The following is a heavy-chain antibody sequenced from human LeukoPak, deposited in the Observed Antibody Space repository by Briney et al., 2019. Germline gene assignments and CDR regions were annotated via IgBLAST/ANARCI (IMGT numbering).Heavy chain of an antibody. V-gene: IGHV3-7*01. CDR2: IKQDGSEK. J-gene: IGHJ4*02. Sequence: PGGSLRLSCAASGFTFSSYWMSWVRQAPGKGLEWVANIKQDGSEKYYVDSVKGRFTISKDNAKNSLYLQMNSLRAEDTAVYYCARDLSRSFSMIRGLIQHREFDFWGQGTLVTVSS. CDR3: ARDLSRSFSMIRGLIQHREFDF. CDR1: GFTFSSYW. D-gene: IGHD3-10*01.